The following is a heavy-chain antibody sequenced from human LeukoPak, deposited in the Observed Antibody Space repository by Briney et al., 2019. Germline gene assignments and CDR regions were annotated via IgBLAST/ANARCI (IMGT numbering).Heavy chain of an antibody. J-gene: IGHJ5*02. Sequence: GGSLRLSCAASRFIFSNYGMHWVRQAPGKGLEWVSFIRYDGSHKHYADSVKGRFTNSRENSKKTLYLQMNSLRPEDTAMYYCAKDLLKEGSYGSGIDWFDPWGQGAQVTVSS. V-gene: IGHV3-30*02. CDR2: IRYDGSHK. CDR3: AKDLLKEGSYGSGIDWFDP. CDR1: RFIFSNYG. D-gene: IGHD3-10*01.